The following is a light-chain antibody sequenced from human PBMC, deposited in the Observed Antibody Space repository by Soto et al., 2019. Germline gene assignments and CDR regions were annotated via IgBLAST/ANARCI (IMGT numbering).Light chain of an antibody. V-gene: IGKV3-20*01. CDR2: GTS. J-gene: IGKJ1*01. CDR1: QTISSNY. Sequence: EIVLTQSPGTLSVSPGERATLSCRASQTISSNYLAWYQQKPGQAPSLLIYGTSSRATGIPDRFSGSGSGTHFTPTISRLEPEDSAIYYCQQYVSWTFGQGTKVEIK. CDR3: QQYVSWT.